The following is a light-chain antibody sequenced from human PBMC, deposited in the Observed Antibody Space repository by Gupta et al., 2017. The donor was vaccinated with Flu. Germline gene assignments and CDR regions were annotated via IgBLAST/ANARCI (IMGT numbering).Light chain of an antibody. V-gene: IGKV6-21*02. CDR2: SAS. Sequence: PDFQAVTPKEKVTITCRASQSVGTDLHWYQQKPDQSPKLLIKSASQSISGVPSRFSGSGSETEFTLTIDGLEVEDAATYYCHQSSSLPQAFGQGTKVEIK. J-gene: IGKJ1*01. CDR1: QSVGTD. CDR3: HQSSSLPQA.